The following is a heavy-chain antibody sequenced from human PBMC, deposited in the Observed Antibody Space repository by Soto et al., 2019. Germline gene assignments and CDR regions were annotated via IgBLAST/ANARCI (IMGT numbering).Heavy chain of an antibody. D-gene: IGHD2-2*01. Sequence: ASVKVSCKASVFTSSGISWVRQAPGQGLEWMGLINPDAGATNYAQRFQGRLRLTRDTSTSTVYMELRSLRFDDTAVYFCARGDIVLVPASEGNWFDPWGQGTLVTVSS. CDR2: INPDAGAT. CDR1: VFTSSG. CDR3: ARGDIVLVPASEGNWFDP. J-gene: IGHJ5*02. V-gene: IGHV1-18*04.